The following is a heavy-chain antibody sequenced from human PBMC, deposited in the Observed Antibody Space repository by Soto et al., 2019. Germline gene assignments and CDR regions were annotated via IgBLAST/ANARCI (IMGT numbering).Heavy chain of an antibody. Sequence: GGSLRLSCAASGFTFSSYGMHWVRQAPGKGLEWVAVISYDGSNKYYADSVKGRFTISRDNSKNTLYLQMNSLRAEDTAVYYCAKADHVEMATITVPTGYWGQGTLVTVSS. CDR2: ISYDGSNK. J-gene: IGHJ4*02. CDR1: GFTFSSYG. V-gene: IGHV3-30*18. CDR3: AKADHVEMATITVPTGY. D-gene: IGHD5-12*01.